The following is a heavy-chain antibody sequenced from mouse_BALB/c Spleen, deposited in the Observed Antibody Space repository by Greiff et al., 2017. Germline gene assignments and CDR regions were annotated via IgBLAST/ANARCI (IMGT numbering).Heavy chain of an antibody. CDR3: ARGEVLYAMDY. Sequence: VQRVESGPGLVAPSQSLSITCTVSGFSLTGFGVNWVRQPPGKGLEWLGMIWGDGSTDYNSALKSRLSISKDNSKSQVFLKMNSLQTDDTARYYCARGEVLYAMDYWGQGTSVTVSS. CDR1: GFSLTGFG. J-gene: IGHJ4*01. CDR2: IWGDGST. V-gene: IGHV2-6-7*01. D-gene: IGHD2-14*01.